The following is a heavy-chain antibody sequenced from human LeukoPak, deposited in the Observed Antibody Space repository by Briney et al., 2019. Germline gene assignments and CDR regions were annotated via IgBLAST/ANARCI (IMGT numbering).Heavy chain of an antibody. Sequence: SETLSLTCTVSGGSISSSGYYWGWIRQPPGKGLEWIASIYYSGSTYYNPSLKSRVTISVDTSRNQLSLKLSSLTAAGTAVYYCARHEYSGSYYGLSWFDPWGQGTLVTVSS. J-gene: IGHJ5*02. CDR2: IYYSGST. D-gene: IGHD1-26*01. CDR1: GGSISSSGYY. V-gene: IGHV4-39*01. CDR3: ARHEYSGSYYGLSWFDP.